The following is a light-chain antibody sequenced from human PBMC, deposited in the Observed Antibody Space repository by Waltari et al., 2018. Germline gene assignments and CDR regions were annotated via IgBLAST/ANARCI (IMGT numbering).Light chain of an antibody. Sequence: QSALTQPASVSGSPGQSITISCTGTTSDVGSYNLVSWYRQHPGEAPKLIIYEVRKRPSGVSDRFSGSKSGHTASLTIAGLQAEDEADYYCCSYGGASIRVFGGGTKLTVL. CDR3: CSYGGASIRV. J-gene: IGLJ2*01. CDR1: TSDVGSYNL. V-gene: IGLV2-23*02. CDR2: EVR.